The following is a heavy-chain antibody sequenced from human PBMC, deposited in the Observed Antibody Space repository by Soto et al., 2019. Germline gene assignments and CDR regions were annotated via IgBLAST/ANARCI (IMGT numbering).Heavy chain of an antibody. CDR3: VASLAASGLNWLDP. J-gene: IGHJ5*02. V-gene: IGHV4-4*07. D-gene: IGHD6-13*01. CDR2: IFANGHT. Sequence: SETLSLTCIVSGGSISEKYWNWVRQPPGKGLEWIGHIFANGHTDYNPSLKSRVTMSVDASKNQFSLRLTSMTAADTAVYYCVASLAASGLNWLDPWGRGTLVTVSS. CDR1: GGSISEKY.